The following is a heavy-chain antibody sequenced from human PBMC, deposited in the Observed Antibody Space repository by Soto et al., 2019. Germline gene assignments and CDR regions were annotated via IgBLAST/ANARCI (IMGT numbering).Heavy chain of an antibody. V-gene: IGHV4-39*01. CDR2: IYYSGST. Sequence: QLQLQESGPGLVKPSETLSLTCTVSGGSISSSSYYWGWIRQPPGKGLEWIRSIYYSGSTYYNPSLKGRVTISVDTSKNQFSLKLSSVTAADTAVYYCARLRGYDFWSGYYRLYYYYYYMDVWGKGTTVTVSS. CDR3: ARLRGYDFWSGYYRLYYYYYYMDV. D-gene: IGHD3-3*01. CDR1: GGSISSSSYY. J-gene: IGHJ6*03.